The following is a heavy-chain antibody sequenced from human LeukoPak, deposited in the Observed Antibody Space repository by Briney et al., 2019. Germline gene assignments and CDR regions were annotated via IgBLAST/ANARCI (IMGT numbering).Heavy chain of an antibody. CDR3: ARAFDILTEYYFDY. D-gene: IGHD3-9*01. V-gene: IGHV1-69*13. Sequence: SVKVSCKASGYTFTSYYMHWVRQAPGQGLEWMGGIIPIFGTANYAQKFQGRVTLTADESTSTAYMELSSLRSEDTAVYYCARAFDILTEYYFDYWGQGTLVTVSS. CDR1: GYTFTSYY. CDR2: IIPIFGTA. J-gene: IGHJ4*02.